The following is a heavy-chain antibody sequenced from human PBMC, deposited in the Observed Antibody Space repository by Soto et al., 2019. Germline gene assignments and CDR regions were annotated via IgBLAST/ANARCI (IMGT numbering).Heavy chain of an antibody. D-gene: IGHD6-13*01. CDR2: IYYSGST. V-gene: IGHV4-61*08. CDR1: GGSISSGGYS. J-gene: IGHJ5*02. Sequence: PSETLSLTCAVSGGSISSGGYSWSWIRQPPGKGLEWIGYIYYSGSTNYNPSLKSRVTISVDTSKNQFSLKLSSVTAADTAVYYCAKYLRYSSSWKYNWFDPWGQGTLVTVSS. CDR3: AKYLRYSSSWKYNWFDP.